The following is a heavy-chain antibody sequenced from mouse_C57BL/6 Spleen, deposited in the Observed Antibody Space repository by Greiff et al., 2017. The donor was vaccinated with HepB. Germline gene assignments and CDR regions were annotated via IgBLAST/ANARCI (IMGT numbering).Heavy chain of an antibody. CDR2: INPNNGGT. Sequence: VQLQQSGPELVKPGASVKISCKASGYTFTDHYMNWVKQSHGKSLEWIGDINPNNGGTRYNQKFKGKATLTVDKSSSTAYMELRCLTSEDSAVYYCARSDSSFYDYWGQGTTLTVSS. CDR1: GYTFTDHY. D-gene: IGHD2-12*01. CDR3: ARSDSSFYDY. J-gene: IGHJ2*01. V-gene: IGHV1-26*01.